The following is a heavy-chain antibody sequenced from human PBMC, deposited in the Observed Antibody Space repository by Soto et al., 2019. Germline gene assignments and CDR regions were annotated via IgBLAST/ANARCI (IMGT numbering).Heavy chain of an antibody. CDR3: AAGCPPDF. D-gene: IGHD2-2*01. J-gene: IGHJ4*02. CDR2: IKGDGSEK. V-gene: IGHV3-7*01. CDR1: GFTFSISW. Sequence: EVHLVESGGGLVQPGGSLTLSCAASGFTFSISWMNWVRQAPGKGLEWVANIKGDGSEKYYVDSVKGRFTISRDNAKNSLYLQMNSLRAEDTAVYYCAAGCPPDFWGQGTLVTVSS.